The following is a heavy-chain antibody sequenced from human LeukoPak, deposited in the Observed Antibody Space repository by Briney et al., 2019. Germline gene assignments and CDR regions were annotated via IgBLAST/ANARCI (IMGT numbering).Heavy chain of an antibody. CDR1: GYTFTSYG. CDR2: ISAYNGNT. CDR3: ARGLDIVVVPAAIGYHGMDV. D-gene: IGHD2-2*02. J-gene: IGHJ6*04. Sequence: ASVKVSCKASGYTFTSYGISWVRQAPGQGLEWMGWISAYNGNTNYAQKLQGRVTMTTDTSTSTAYVELRSLRSDDTAVYYCARGLDIVVVPAAIGYHGMDVWGKGTTVTVSS. V-gene: IGHV1-18*04.